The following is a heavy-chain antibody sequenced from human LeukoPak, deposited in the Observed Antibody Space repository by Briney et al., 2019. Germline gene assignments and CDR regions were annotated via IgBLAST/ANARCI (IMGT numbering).Heavy chain of an antibody. J-gene: IGHJ4*02. Sequence: ASVKVSCKASGYTFTSYDINWVRQAPGQGLEWMGWMNPNSGNTGYAQKFQGRVTITRNTSISTAYMELSSLRSEDTAVYYCARAPRYCSSTSCYTDGDDYWGQGTLVTDSS. CDR3: ARAPRYCSSTSCYTDGDDY. CDR2: MNPNSGNT. CDR1: GYTFTSYD. V-gene: IGHV1-8*03. D-gene: IGHD2-2*02.